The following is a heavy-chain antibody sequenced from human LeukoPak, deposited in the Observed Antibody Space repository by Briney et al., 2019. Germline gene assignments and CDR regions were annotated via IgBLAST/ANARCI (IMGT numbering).Heavy chain of an antibody. CDR2: ISSSSSYI. Sequence: GGSLRLSCAASGFTFSSYSMSWVRQAPGKGLEWVSSISSSSSYIYYADSVKGRFTISRDNAKNSLYLQMNSLRAEDTAVYYCARDLMTTVTTVDYWGQGTLVTVSS. CDR3: ARDLMTTVTTVDY. V-gene: IGHV3-21*01. D-gene: IGHD4-17*01. J-gene: IGHJ4*02. CDR1: GFTFSSYS.